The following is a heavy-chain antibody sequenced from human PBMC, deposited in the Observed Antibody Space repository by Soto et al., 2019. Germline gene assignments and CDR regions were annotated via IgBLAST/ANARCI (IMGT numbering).Heavy chain of an antibody. J-gene: IGHJ6*02. CDR2: IDPSDSYT. V-gene: IGHV5-10-1*01. CDR3: ASKQTHYYYYYGMDV. Sequence: PGESLKISCKGSGYSFISYWISWVRQMPGKGLEWMGRIDPSDSYTNYSPSFQGHVTISADKSISTAYLQWSSLKASDTAMYYCASKQTHYYYYYGMDVWGQGTTVTVSS. CDR1: GYSFISYW.